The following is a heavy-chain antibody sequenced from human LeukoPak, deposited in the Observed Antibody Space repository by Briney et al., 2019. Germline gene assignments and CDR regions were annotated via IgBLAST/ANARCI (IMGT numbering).Heavy chain of an antibody. D-gene: IGHD3-16*01. V-gene: IGHV1-2*02. CDR1: GYTFTSYY. Sequence: GASVKVSCKASGYTFTSYYMHWVRQAPGQGLEWMGCINPNSGDTNYAQKFQGSVTMTRDTAVSTVYMELTRLRTDDTALYYCARGLGDTLNYGMDVWGQGTTVTVS. CDR3: ARGLGDTLNYGMDV. J-gene: IGHJ6*02. CDR2: INPNSGDT.